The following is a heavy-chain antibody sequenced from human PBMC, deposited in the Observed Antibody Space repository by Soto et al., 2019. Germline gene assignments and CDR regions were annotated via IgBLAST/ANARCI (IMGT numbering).Heavy chain of an antibody. CDR1: GFAFSTYA. D-gene: IGHD6-13*01. J-gene: IGHJ6*02. Sequence: GGSLRLSCAASGFAFSTYAMTWVRQAPGKGLEWVSGISGSGGSSYYAASVKGRFTISRDNSKNTLFLQMNGLRAEDTAVYYCAKVTKRAAAGRYEYYKYGMDVWGQGTTVTVSS. CDR2: ISGSGGSS. CDR3: AKVTKRAAAGRYEYYKYGMDV. V-gene: IGHV3-23*01.